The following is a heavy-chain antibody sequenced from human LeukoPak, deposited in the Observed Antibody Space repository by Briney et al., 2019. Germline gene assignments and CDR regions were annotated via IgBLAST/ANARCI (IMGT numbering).Heavy chain of an antibody. CDR1: GFTVSSYA. Sequence: GGSLRLSCAASGFTVSSYAMSWVRQAPGKGLEWVSAISGSGGSTYYADSVKGRFTISRDNSKNTLYLQMNSLRAEDTAVYYCAKDPSSGWYGNWFDPWGQGTLVTVSS. V-gene: IGHV3-23*01. CDR2: ISGSGGST. D-gene: IGHD6-19*01. J-gene: IGHJ5*02. CDR3: AKDPSSGWYGNWFDP.